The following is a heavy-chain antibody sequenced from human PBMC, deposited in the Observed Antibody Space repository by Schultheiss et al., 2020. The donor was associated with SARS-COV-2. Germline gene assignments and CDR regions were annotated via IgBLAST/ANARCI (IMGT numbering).Heavy chain of an antibody. Sequence: LSLTCAVYGGSFSGFYWNWIRQPPGKGLEWVAFIRYDGSNKYYADSVKGRFTISRDNAKNSLYLQMNSLRAEDTAVYYCARGYYGMGVWGQGTTVTVSS. J-gene: IGHJ6*02. CDR3: ARGYYGMGV. V-gene: IGHV3-33*08. CDR1: GGSFSGFY. CDR2: IRYDGSNK.